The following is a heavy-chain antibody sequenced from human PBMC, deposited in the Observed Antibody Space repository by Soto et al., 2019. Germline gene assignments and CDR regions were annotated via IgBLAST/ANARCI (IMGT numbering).Heavy chain of an antibody. CDR3: AKSLGLYWSFPYPGPQFDY. D-gene: IGHD1-1*01. V-gene: IGHV3-23*01. CDR1: GFTFSSYA. CDR2: ISGSGGST. Sequence: GGSLRLSCAASGFTFSSYAMSWVRQAPGKGLEWVSAISGSGGSTYYADSVKGRFTISRDNSKNTLYLKMNSLRAEDTAIYYCAKSLGLYWSFPYPGPQFDYWGQGTLVTVSS. J-gene: IGHJ4*02.